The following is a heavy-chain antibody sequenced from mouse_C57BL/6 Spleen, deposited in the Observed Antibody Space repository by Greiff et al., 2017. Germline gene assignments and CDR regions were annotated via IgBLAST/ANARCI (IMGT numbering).Heavy chain of an antibody. J-gene: IGHJ4*01. V-gene: IGHV5-17*01. CDR1: GFTFSDYG. D-gene: IGHD1-1*01. CDR2: ISSGSSTI. CDR3: AREDFITTVVAAYYAMDY. Sequence: EVQLMESGGGLVKPGGSLKLSCAASGFTFSDYGMHWVRQAPEKGLEWVAYISSGSSTIYYADTVKGRFTISRDNAKNTLFLQMTSLRSEDTAMYYCAREDFITTVVAAYYAMDYWGQGTSVTVSS.